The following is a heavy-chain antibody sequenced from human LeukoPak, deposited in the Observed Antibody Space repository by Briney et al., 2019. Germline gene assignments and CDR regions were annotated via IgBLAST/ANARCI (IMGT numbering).Heavy chain of an antibody. CDR1: GFTFSSYA. D-gene: IGHD3-3*01. V-gene: IGHV3-23*01. J-gene: IGHJ3*02. Sequence: GGSLRLSCAASGFTFSSYAMSWVRQAPGKGLEWVSAISGSGGSTYYADSVKGRFTISRDNAKNSLYLQMNSLRAEDTAVYYCARVGQYYDFWSGYAAYDAFDIWGQGTMVTVSS. CDR3: ARVGQYYDFWSGYAAYDAFDI. CDR2: ISGSGGST.